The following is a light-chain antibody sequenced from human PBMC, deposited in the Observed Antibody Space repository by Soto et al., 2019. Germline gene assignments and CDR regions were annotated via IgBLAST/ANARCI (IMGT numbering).Light chain of an antibody. V-gene: IGKV3-20*01. J-gene: IGKJ2*01. CDR2: GSS. CDR3: PQYGSSPPYT. Sequence: EVVLTQSPGTLSLSPGESATLSCRASQSVSNNYFAWYQQKPGQAPRLLIFGSSDRATGIPDRFSGSGSGTAFTLTSGGLEPEDFAVSYCPQYGSSPPYTFGQGTKLEIK. CDR1: QSVSNNY.